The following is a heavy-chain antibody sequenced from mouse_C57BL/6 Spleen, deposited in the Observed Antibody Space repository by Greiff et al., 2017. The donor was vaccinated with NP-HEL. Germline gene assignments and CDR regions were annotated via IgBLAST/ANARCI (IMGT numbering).Heavy chain of an antibody. CDR1: GFTFSDYG. CDR3: ARRGTTVPPYFDY. J-gene: IGHJ2*01. V-gene: IGHV5-17*01. CDR2: ISSGSSTI. Sequence: EVKLMESGGGLVKPGGSLKLSCAASGFTFSDYGMHWVRQAPEKGLEWVAYISSGSSTIYYADTVKGRFTISRDNAKNTLFLQMTSLRSEDTAMYYGARRGTTVPPYFDYWGQGTTLTVSS. D-gene: IGHD1-1*01.